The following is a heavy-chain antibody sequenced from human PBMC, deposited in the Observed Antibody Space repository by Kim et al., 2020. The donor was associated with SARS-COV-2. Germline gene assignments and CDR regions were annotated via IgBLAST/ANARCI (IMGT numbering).Heavy chain of an antibody. CDR1: GFSIDYNA. D-gene: IGHD4-4*01. V-gene: IGHV3-23*01. Sequence: GGSLRLSCAASGFSIDYNAMTWVRQAPGKGLEWVSSLGGDGNTFYATSVKGRFTISKDNSKNTLYLQMRGLRVDDTAVYFCAKDVLQWQPDFWGQGTLVTVSS. CDR2: LGGDGNT. CDR3: AKDVLQWQPDF. J-gene: IGHJ4*02.